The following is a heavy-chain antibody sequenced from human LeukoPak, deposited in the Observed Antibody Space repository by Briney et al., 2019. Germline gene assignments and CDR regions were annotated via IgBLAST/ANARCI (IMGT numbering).Heavy chain of an antibody. CDR2: IKHSGST. J-gene: IGHJ4*02. D-gene: IGHD1-26*01. CDR3: ASPVGASDY. V-gene: IGHV4-39*07. Sequence: SETLSLTCTVSGGSISSSSYYWGWIRQPPGKGLEWIGEIKHSGSTNYNPSLKSRVAISVDTSKNQFSLKLSSVTAADTAVYYCASPVGASDYWGQGTLVTVSS. CDR1: GGSISSSSYY.